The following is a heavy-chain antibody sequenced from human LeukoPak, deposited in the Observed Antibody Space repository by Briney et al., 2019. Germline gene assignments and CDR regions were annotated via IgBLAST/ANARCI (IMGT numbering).Heavy chain of an antibody. CDR2: INPNSGGT. V-gene: IGHV1-2*02. CDR3: ARDRYTAMVTAVDY. CDR1: GYTFTGYY. J-gene: IGHJ4*02. D-gene: IGHD5-18*01. Sequence: ASVKVSCKASGYTFTGYYMHWVRQAPGQGLEWMGWINPNSGGTNYAQKFQGRVTMTADTSTSTAYMELRSLRSDDTAVYYCARDRYTAMVTAVDYWGQGTLVTVSS.